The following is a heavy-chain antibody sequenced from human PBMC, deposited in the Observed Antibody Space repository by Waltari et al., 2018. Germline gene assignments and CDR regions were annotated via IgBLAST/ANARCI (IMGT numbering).Heavy chain of an antibody. Sequence: QVQLVQSGAEVKKPGASVEVSCTASGYTFTSYGISWVRQSPGQGLEWMGWISAYNGNTNYAQKLQGRVTMTTDTSTSTAYMELRSLRSDDTAVYYCARPNITIFGVVIIPYYYYGMDVWGQGTTVTVSS. CDR2: ISAYNGNT. CDR1: GYTFTSYG. D-gene: IGHD3-3*01. V-gene: IGHV1-18*01. J-gene: IGHJ6*02. CDR3: ARPNITIFGVVIIPYYYYGMDV.